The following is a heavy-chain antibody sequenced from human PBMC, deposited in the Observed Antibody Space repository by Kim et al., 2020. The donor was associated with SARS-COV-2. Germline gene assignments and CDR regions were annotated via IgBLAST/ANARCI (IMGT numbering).Heavy chain of an antibody. Sequence: ASVKVSCKASGYTFTSYGISWVRQAPGQGLEWMGWISAYNGNTNYAQKLQGRVTMTTDTSTSTAYMELRSLRSDDTAVYYCARDRGDDYGDSKDGYWGQGTLVTVSS. J-gene: IGHJ4*02. CDR3: ARDRGDDYGDSKDGY. CDR1: GYTFTSYG. D-gene: IGHD4-17*01. CDR2: ISAYNGNT. V-gene: IGHV1-18*01.